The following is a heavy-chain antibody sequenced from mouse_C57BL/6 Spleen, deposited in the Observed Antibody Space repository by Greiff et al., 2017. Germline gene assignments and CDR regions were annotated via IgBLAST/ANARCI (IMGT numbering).Heavy chain of an antibody. CDR2: IDPSDSDT. CDR3: ARPYSNYGHFDY. J-gene: IGHJ2*01. V-gene: IGHV1-69*01. Sequence: QVQLQQPGAELVMPGASVKLSCKASGYTFTSYWMHWVKQRPGQGLEWIGEIDPSDSDTNYNQKFKGKSTLTVDKSSSTAYMQLSSLTSEDSAVYYCARPYSNYGHFDYWGQGTTLTVSS. D-gene: IGHD2-5*01. CDR1: GYTFTSYW.